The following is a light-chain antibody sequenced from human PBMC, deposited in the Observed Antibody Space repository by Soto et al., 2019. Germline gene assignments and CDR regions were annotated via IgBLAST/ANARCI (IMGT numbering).Light chain of an antibody. CDR1: SSDVGGYNY. CDR2: EVS. V-gene: IGLV2-14*01. Sequence: QSALTQPASVSGSPGQSITISCTGTSSDVGGYNYVSWYQQHPGKAPKLMIYEVSNRPSGVSNRFSGSKSGNTASLTISGLQPEDEADYYCSSHTSSSALGVFGGGTKLTVL. J-gene: IGLJ3*02. CDR3: SSHTSSSALGV.